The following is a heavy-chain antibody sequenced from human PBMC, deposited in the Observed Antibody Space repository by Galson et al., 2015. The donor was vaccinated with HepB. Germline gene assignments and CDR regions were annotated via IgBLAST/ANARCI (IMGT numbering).Heavy chain of an antibody. CDR3: ASQSYCSSTSCPLPYYYYYGMDV. Sequence: SLRLSCAASGFTFSSYSMNWVRQAPGKGLEWVSSISSSSSYIYYADSVKGRFTISRDNAKNSLYLQMNSLRAEDTAVYYCASQSYCSSTSCPLPYYYYYGMDVWGQGTTVTVSS. V-gene: IGHV3-21*01. CDR1: GFTFSSYS. J-gene: IGHJ6*02. D-gene: IGHD2-2*01. CDR2: ISSSSSYI.